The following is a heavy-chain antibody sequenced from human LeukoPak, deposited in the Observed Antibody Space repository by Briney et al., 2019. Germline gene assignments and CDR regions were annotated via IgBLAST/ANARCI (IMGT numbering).Heavy chain of an antibody. D-gene: IGHD6-6*01. CDR3: VGTIASRGSEY. CDR1: GFTFTNYW. CDR2: LPPDELGI. J-gene: IGHJ4*02. Sequence: GGSLRLSCAASGFTFTNYWMHWVRQAPGMGLVWVSRLPPDELGIIYADSVKGRFTVSRDNAKNTVYLQMNNLRVDDTAMYYCVGTIASRGSEYWGQGALVTVTS. V-gene: IGHV3-74*01.